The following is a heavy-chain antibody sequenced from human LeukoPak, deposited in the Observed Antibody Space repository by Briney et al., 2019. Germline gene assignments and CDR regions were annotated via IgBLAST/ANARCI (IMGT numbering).Heavy chain of an antibody. D-gene: IGHD3-10*01. V-gene: IGHV1-46*01. CDR3: ARGAQTAVVGSLVDY. CDR2: INPSGDNT. Sequence: GASVKVSCKAPGYSFISYYVHWVRQAPGQGLEWLGTINPSGDNTKYAQKFQGRVSLTRNASTSTVYLELNSLRSEDTADYFCARGAQTAVVGSLVDYWGQGTLVTVSS. J-gene: IGHJ4*02. CDR1: GYSFISYY.